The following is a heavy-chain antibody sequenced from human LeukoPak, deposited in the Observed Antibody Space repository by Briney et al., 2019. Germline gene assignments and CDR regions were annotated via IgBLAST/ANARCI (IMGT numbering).Heavy chain of an antibody. D-gene: IGHD2-21*02. Sequence: SETLSLTCNVSGGSISSGGYYWSWIRQHTGKGLEWIGYIYYSGSTDYNPSLKSRVTISVDTSKNQFSLKLSSVTAADTAVYYCARVVVTTVDLRFDYWGKGSQVTVSS. CDR2: IYYSGST. V-gene: IGHV4-31*03. J-gene: IGHJ4*02. CDR3: ARVVVTTVDLRFDY. CDR1: GGSISSGGYY.